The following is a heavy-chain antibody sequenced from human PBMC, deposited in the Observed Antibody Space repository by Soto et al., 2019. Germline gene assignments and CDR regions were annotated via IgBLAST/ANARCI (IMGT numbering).Heavy chain of an antibody. Sequence: SVKVSCKASGGTFSSYAISWVRQAPGQGLEWMGGIIPIFGTANYAQKFQGRVTITADESTSTAYMELSSLRSEDTAVYYCAKFLQQSKWELSAFDIWGQGTMVTVS. CDR3: AKFLQQSKWELSAFDI. J-gene: IGHJ3*02. CDR2: IIPIFGTA. CDR1: GGTFSSYA. V-gene: IGHV1-69*13. D-gene: IGHD1-26*01.